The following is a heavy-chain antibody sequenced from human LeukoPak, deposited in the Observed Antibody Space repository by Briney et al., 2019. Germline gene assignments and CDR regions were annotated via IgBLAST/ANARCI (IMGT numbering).Heavy chain of an antibody. CDR3: AKISSWYYDYYYGMDV. CDR2: ISGSGGST. J-gene: IGHJ6*02. CDR1: GFTFSSYA. Sequence: GGSLMLSCAASGFTFSSYAMSWVRQAPGKGLEWVSAISGSGGSTYYADSVKGRFTISRDNSKNTLYLQMNSLRAEDTAVYYCAKISSWYYDYYYGMDVWGQGTTVTVSS. D-gene: IGHD6-13*01. V-gene: IGHV3-23*01.